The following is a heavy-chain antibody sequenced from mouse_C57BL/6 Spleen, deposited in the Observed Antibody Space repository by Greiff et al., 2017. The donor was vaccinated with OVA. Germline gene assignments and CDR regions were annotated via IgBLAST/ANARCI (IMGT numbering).Heavy chain of an antibody. D-gene: IGHD1-1*01. CDR3: ARDYYGSSYFYAMDY. CDR2: ISSGSSTI. Sequence: EVKLVESGGGLVKPGGSLKLSCAASGFTFSDYGMHWVRQAPEKGLEWVAYISSGSSTIYYADTVKGRFTISRDNAKYTLFLQMTSLRSEDTAMYYCARDYYGSSYFYAMDYWGQGTSVTVSS. J-gene: IGHJ4*01. V-gene: IGHV5-17*01. CDR1: GFTFSDYG.